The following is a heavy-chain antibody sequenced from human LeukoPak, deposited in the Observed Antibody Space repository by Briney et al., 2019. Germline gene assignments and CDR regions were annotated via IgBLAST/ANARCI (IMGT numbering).Heavy chain of an antibody. CDR3: ASSSRRRGSYSSMGYFDY. Sequence: GGSLRLSCAASGFTVSSNYMSWVRQAPGKGLEWVSIIYSGGSTFYADSVKGRFTISRDNSKNTLYLQMNSLRAEDTAVYYCASSSRRRGSYSSMGYFDYWGQGTLATVSS. CDR2: IYSGGST. CDR1: GFTVSSNY. V-gene: IGHV3-53*05. J-gene: IGHJ4*02. D-gene: IGHD1-26*01.